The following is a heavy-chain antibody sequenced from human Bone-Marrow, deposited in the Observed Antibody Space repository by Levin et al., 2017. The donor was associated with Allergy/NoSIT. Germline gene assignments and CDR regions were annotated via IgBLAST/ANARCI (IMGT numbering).Heavy chain of an antibody. D-gene: IGHD3-10*01. CDR1: GYTFTGYY. CDR3: ARLMVRGVDQPYY. V-gene: IGHV1-2*02. CDR2: INPNSGGT. Sequence: ASVKVSCKASGYTFTGYYMHWVRQAPGQGLEWMGWINPNSGGTNYAQKFQGRVTMTRDTSISTAYMELSRLRSDDTAVYYCARLMVRGVDQPYYWGQGTLVTVSS. J-gene: IGHJ4*02.